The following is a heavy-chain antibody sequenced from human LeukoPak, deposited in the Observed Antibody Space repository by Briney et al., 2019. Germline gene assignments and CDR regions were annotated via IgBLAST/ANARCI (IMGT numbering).Heavy chain of an antibody. D-gene: IGHD5-18*01. CDR3: ARTQPLNY. V-gene: IGHV4-34*01. Sequence: SETLSLTCAVYGGSFSGYYWSWIRQPPGKGLEWIGEINHSGSTNYNPSLKSRVTISVDTSKNQFSLKLSSVTAVDTAVYYCARTQPLNYWGQGTLVTVSS. J-gene: IGHJ4*02. CDR2: INHSGST. CDR1: GGSFSGYY.